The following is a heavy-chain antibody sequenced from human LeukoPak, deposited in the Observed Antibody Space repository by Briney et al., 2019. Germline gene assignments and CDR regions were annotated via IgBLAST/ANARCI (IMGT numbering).Heavy chain of an antibody. V-gene: IGHV3-11*01. CDR3: ARRRDYFDY. Sequence: PGGSLRLSCVVSGFDLSDYYLSWIRQAPGKGLEWISYISSSGGNIYFADSVKGRFTMSRDNARGSLYLQMNSLTADDTAIYYYARRRDYFDYWGQGTLVTVSS. J-gene: IGHJ4*02. CDR2: ISSSGGNI. CDR1: GFDLSDYY.